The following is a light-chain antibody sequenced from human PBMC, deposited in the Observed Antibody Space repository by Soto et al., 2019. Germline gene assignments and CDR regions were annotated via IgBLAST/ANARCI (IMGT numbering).Light chain of an antibody. CDR2: DAY. Sequence: EVVLTQSPDTLSSSPGDRATLSCRASQSVDSYVDWYQQKLGQAPRLLIYDAYTLATGVGARFTGSGSATEFSLTITSLEPEDFAVYYCQHRGKWPSTFGPGTKVEIK. J-gene: IGKJ2*02. V-gene: IGKV3-11*01. CDR3: QHRGKWPST. CDR1: QSVDSY.